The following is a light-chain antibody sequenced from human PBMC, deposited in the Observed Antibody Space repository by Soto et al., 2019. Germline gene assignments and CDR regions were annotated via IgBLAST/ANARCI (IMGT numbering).Light chain of an antibody. CDR2: QNN. Sequence: QSVLTQPPSVSAAPGQKVTISCSGSSSNIGNGFVSWYQQLPGTAPKLLIYQNNKRPSGIPDRFSGSKSGTSATLGITGLQTGDEADYYCGTWDSSLSAGVFGGGTKVTVL. CDR3: GTWDSSLSAGV. J-gene: IGLJ3*02. V-gene: IGLV1-51*02. CDR1: SSNIGNGF.